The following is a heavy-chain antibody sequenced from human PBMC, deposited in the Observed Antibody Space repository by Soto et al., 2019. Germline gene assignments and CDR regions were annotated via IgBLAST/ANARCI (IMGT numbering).Heavy chain of an antibody. D-gene: IGHD4-17*01. Sequence: QVQLVQSGAEVKKSGASVKVSCKASGYTFTSHDINWVRQATGQGLEWMGWMNPNSGNTGYSQKFQGRVTMTRNTSISTAYMELSSLRSEDTAVYYCARWDYGYYARFDYWGQGPLVTVSS. V-gene: IGHV1-8*01. CDR2: MNPNSGNT. CDR3: ARWDYGYYARFDY. J-gene: IGHJ4*02. CDR1: GYTFTSHD.